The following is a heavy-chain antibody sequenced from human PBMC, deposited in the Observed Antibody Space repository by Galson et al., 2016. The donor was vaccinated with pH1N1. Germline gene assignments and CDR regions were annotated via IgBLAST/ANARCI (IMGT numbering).Heavy chain of an antibody. CDR2: VYPGDSDT. J-gene: IGHJ4*02. D-gene: IGHD3-10*01. V-gene: IGHV5-51*03. Sequence: QSGAEVKKPGESPKISCRGSGYSFTSYWIAWVRQKPGKGLEWMGIVYPGDSDTRYSPSFRALFTFSADKSIGTAYLQWSSLEASDTAIYYCARLRGGITVVREVYFDLWGQGTLVTVSP. CDR3: ARLRGGITVVREVYFDL. CDR1: GYSFTSYW.